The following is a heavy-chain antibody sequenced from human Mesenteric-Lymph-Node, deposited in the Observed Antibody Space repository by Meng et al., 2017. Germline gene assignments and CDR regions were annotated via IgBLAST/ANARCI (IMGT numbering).Heavy chain of an antibody. V-gene: IGHV3-49*03. CDR1: GFTFGDYA. D-gene: IGHD3-16*01. J-gene: IGHJ3*02. CDR2: IRSKAYGGTT. CDR3: TRDSWGHMPPNSFDI. Sequence: GESLKISCTASGFTFGDYAMSWFRQAPGKGLEWVGFIRSKAYGGTTEYAASVKGRFTISRDDSKSIAYLQMNSLKTEDTAVYYCTRDSWGHMPPNSFDIWGQGTMVTVSS.